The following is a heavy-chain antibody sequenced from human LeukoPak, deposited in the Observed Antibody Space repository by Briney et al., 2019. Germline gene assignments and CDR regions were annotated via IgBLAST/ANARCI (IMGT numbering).Heavy chain of an antibody. D-gene: IGHD3-10*01. V-gene: IGHV3-30*18. J-gene: IGHJ4*02. CDR1: GFTFSSYG. Sequence: GGSPRLSCAASGFTFSSYGMHWVRQAPGKGLEWVAVISYDGSNKYYADSVKGRFTISRDNSKNTLYLQMNSLRAEDTAVYYCAKEAPSLGSGSYRSGVDYWGQGTLVTVSS. CDR3: AKEAPSLGSGSYRSGVDY. CDR2: ISYDGSNK.